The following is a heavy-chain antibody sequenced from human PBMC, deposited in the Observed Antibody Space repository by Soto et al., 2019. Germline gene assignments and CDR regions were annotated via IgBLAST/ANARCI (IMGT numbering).Heavy chain of an antibody. V-gene: IGHV4-34*01. D-gene: IGHD3-10*01. CDR1: GESFRDFY. Sequence: SETLSLTCAASGESFRDFYWSWIRQPPGKGLEWIGEINHSGHTSYNPSLKSRVTISVDTSKNQFSLKLSSVTAADTSVYYCVRDRYSSSGWFDPWGQGTPVTVSS. CDR2: INHSGHT. CDR3: VRDRYSSSGWFDP. J-gene: IGHJ5*02.